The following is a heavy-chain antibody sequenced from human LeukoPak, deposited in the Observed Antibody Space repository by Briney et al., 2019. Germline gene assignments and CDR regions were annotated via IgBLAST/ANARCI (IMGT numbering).Heavy chain of an antibody. D-gene: IGHD6-13*01. Sequence: GRSLRLSCAASGFTFSSYSVNWVRQAPGKGLEWVSSISSSSSYVDYADSVKGRLTISRDNAKNSLYLQMNSLRAEDTAVYYCARELAAAGTWGLDYWGQGTLVTVSS. J-gene: IGHJ4*02. CDR1: GFTFSSYS. CDR3: ARELAAAGTWGLDY. CDR2: ISSSSSYV. V-gene: IGHV3-21*01.